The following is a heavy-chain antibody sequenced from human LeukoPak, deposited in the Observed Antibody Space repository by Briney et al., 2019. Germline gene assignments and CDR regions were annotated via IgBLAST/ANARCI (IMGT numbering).Heavy chain of an antibody. CDR3: ARDSPRYYYDSSGYYGADY. CDR1: GYTFTSYY. CDR2: INPSGGST. J-gene: IGHJ4*02. D-gene: IGHD3-22*01. V-gene: IGHV1-46*01. Sequence: ASVKVSCKASGYTFTSYYMHWVRQAPGQGLEWMGIINPSGGSTSYAQKFQGRVTMTRDTSTSTVYMELSSLRSEDTAVYYCARDSPRYYYDSSGYYGADYWGQGTLVTVSS.